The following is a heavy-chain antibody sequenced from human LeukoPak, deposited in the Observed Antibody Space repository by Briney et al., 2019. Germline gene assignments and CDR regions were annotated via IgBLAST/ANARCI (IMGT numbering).Heavy chain of an antibody. CDR2: ISSSSSSI. Sequence: PGGSLRLSCAASGFTFSSYSMNWVRQAPGKGLEWVSSISSSSSSIYYADSVKGRFTISRDNAKNSLYLQMNSLRAEDTAVYYCASPSYSTPRRGDAFDIWGQGTMVTVSS. V-gene: IGHV3-21*01. J-gene: IGHJ3*02. D-gene: IGHD6-13*01. CDR3: ASPSYSTPRRGDAFDI. CDR1: GFTFSSYS.